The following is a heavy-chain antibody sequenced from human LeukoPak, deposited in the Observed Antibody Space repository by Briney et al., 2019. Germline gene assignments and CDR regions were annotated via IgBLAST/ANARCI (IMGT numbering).Heavy chain of an antibody. CDR2: IKQDGSEK. Sequence: PGGSLRLSCAASGFTFSRYWMSWVRQAPGKGLEWVANIKQDGSEKYYVDSVKGRFTVSRDNAKNSLHLQMNSLRADDTAVYYCAREMVVRGPRVNYYYGMDVWGQGTTVTVSS. CDR1: GFTFSRYW. CDR3: AREMVVRGPRVNYYYGMDV. V-gene: IGHV3-7*01. J-gene: IGHJ6*02. D-gene: IGHD2-15*01.